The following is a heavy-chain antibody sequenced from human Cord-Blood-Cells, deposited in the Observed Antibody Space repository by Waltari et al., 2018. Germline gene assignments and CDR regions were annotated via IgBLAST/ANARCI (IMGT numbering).Heavy chain of an antibody. V-gene: IGHV5-51*01. Sequence: EVQLVQSGAEVKKPGESLKISCKGSGYSFTSYWIGWVRQMPGKGLEWMGLLLPGESATRYRPSLQGKITVSADKSISAAYWRWCSLKASDTAMYDCARRFRGSGSYWYVDLWGRGTLVTVSS. D-gene: IGHD3-10*01. CDR3: ARRFRGSGSYWYVDL. CDR2: LLPGESAT. CDR1: GYSFTSYW. J-gene: IGHJ2*01.